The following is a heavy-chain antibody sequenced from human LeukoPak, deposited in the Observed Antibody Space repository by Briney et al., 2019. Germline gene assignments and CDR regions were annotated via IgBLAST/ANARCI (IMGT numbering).Heavy chain of an antibody. J-gene: IGHJ5*02. D-gene: IGHD3-10*01. V-gene: IGHV1-8*01. CDR3: VRDGEGLAISVNYWFDL. Sequence: GASVKVSCKASGFTFTRYDINWVRQATGQGLEWMGWMKPNNGNTGYAQTFQGRVTMTRDTFTSTAYMELRSLTSEDTAVYYCVRDGEGLAISVNYWFDLWGQGTLVTVSS. CDR1: GFTFTRYD. CDR2: MKPNNGNT.